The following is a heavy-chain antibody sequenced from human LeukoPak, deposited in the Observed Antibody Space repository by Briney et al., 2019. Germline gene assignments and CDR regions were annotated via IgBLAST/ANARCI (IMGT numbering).Heavy chain of an antibody. D-gene: IGHD6-19*01. CDR2: ISYDGSKK. CDR1: GFLFSGFG. V-gene: IGHV3-30*02. CDR3: AKCRRYSSGWCNWLDP. Sequence: GGSLRLSCETSGFLFSGFGMHWVRQSPGKGREWIAFISYDGSKKYYGDSVKGRFTISRDNSKNTLYLQLNSLGVEDTAVYFCAKCRRYSSGWCNWLDPWGQGTQVTVSS. J-gene: IGHJ5*02.